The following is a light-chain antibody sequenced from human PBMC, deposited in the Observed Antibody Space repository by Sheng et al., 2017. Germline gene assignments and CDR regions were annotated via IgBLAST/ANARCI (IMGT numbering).Light chain of an antibody. V-gene: IGLV3-21*03. CDR2: DNN. CDR1: NIGTKT. Sequence: SYVLTQPPSVSVAPGKTAIIACGGDNIGTKTVHWYQQKPGQAPVLVVYDNNARPSGIPERFSGSKSENTATLAISRVEAGDEAEYSCHLWDGGRDLPGVFGGGTKLTVL. CDR3: HLWDGGRDLPGV. J-gene: IGLJ2*01.